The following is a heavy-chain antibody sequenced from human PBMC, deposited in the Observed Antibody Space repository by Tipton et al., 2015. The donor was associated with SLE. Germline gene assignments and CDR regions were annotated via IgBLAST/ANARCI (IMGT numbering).Heavy chain of an antibody. CDR2: IYYSGSTSYSGST. CDR3: ARGLPATSWFDP. V-gene: IGHV4-59*12. D-gene: IGHD1-26*01. Sequence: TLSLTCTVSGGSISSYYWSWIRQPPGKGLEWIGYIYYSGSTSYSGSTNYNPSLKSRVTISVDTSKNQFSLKLSSVTAADTAVYYCARGLPATSWFDPWGQGTLVTVSS. CDR1: GGSISSYY. J-gene: IGHJ5*02.